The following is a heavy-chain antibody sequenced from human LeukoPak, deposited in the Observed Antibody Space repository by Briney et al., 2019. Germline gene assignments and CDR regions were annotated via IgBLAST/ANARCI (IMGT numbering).Heavy chain of an antibody. D-gene: IGHD3-10*01. V-gene: IGHV3-23*01. J-gene: IGHJ4*02. CDR2: ISGSGGST. Sequence: GGSLRLSCAASGFTFSSYAMSWVRQAPGKGLEWVSAISGSGGSTYYADSVKGRFTISRDNSKNTLYLQMNSLRVEDTAVYYCARERDDFVGFGDYFDYWGQGALVTVSS. CDR1: GFTFSSYA. CDR3: ARERDDFVGFGDYFDY.